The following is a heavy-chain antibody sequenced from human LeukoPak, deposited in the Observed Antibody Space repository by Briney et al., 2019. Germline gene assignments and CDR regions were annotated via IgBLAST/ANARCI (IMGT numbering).Heavy chain of an antibody. Sequence: GGSLRLSCAASELNFENHWMHWVRQVPGRGLEWVSRTDAGGSSTSYADSVRGRFSISRDNGKSTLYLQMNSLRVEDTAVYYCARGPPTGGGAYVGDYWGHGTLVTVSS. CDR1: ELNFENHW. V-gene: IGHV3-74*01. CDR2: TDAGGSST. CDR3: ARGPPTGGGAYVGDY. D-gene: IGHD2-8*02. J-gene: IGHJ4*01.